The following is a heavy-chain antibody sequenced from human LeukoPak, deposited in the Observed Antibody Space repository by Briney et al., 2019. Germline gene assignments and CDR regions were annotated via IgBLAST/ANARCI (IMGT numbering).Heavy chain of an antibody. CDR1: GFTFSSYE. CDR2: ISSSGSTI. D-gene: IGHD6-19*01. CDR3: ARDIRYNSGDY. Sequence: GGSLRLSCAASGFTFSSYEMNWVRQAPGKGLEWVSYISSSGSTIYYADSLKGRFTVSRDNAKSSLHLQMNSLRAEDTAVYYCARDIRYNSGDYWGQGTLVTVSS. V-gene: IGHV3-48*03. J-gene: IGHJ4*02.